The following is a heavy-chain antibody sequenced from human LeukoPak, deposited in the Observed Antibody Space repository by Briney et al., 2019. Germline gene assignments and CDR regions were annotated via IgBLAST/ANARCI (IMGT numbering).Heavy chain of an antibody. CDR2: ISNNGGST. CDR1: GFTFSGYA. D-gene: IGHD7-27*01. J-gene: IGHJ4*02. Sequence: GGSLRLSCAASGFTFSGYAMHWVRQAPGKGLEYVSAISNNGGSTYYANSVKGRFTVSRDNSKNTLYLQMGSLRAEDMAVYYCARITGMGTSDYWGQGTLVTVSS. V-gene: IGHV3-64*01. CDR3: ARITGMGTSDY.